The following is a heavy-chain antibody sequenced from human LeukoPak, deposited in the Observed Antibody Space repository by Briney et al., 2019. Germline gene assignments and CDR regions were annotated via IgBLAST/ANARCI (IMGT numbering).Heavy chain of an antibody. J-gene: IGHJ6*02. V-gene: IGHV3-30-3*01. D-gene: IGHD3-10*01. CDR2: ISYDGSNK. CDR3: ARQYGSGSYYPAYYYYGMDV. CDR1: GFTFSSYA. Sequence: GGSLRLSCAASGFTFSSYAMHWVRQAPGKGLEWVAVISYDGSNKYYADSVKGRFTISRDNSKNTLYLQMNSLRAEDTAVYYCARQYGSGSYYPAYYYYGMDVWGQGTTVTVSS.